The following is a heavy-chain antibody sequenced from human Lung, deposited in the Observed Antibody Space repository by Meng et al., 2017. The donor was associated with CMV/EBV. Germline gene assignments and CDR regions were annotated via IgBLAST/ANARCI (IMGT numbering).Heavy chain of an antibody. J-gene: IGHJ4*02. V-gene: IGHV2-5*01. CDR2: ILWNDDK. CDR1: GFSLSPSGVG. D-gene: IGHD4-11*01. CDR3: AHRLYRHYFDY. Sequence: SGPTLVKLTQTLTLTCSLSGFSLSPSGVGVGWIRQTPGKALEWLALILWNDDKRYNPSLKSRLTVTRDSSKTQVVLKMTNMDPEDTATYYCAHRLYRHYFDYWGQGALVTVSS.